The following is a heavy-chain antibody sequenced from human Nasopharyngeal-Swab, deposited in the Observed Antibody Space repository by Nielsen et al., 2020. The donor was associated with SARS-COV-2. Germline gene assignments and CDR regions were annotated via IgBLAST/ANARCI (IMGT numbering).Heavy chain of an antibody. J-gene: IGHJ4*02. Sequence: GESLKISCAASGFTFDDYAMHWVQQAPGKGLEWVSSISSGSTHIYYGDSVKGRFTISRDNTKNSLSLQLNSLRAEDTAVYYCARVAYSSGVDYWGQGTLVTVSS. CDR2: ISSGSTHI. D-gene: IGHD3-22*01. CDR1: GFTFDDYA. CDR3: ARVAYSSGVDY. V-gene: IGHV3-21*01.